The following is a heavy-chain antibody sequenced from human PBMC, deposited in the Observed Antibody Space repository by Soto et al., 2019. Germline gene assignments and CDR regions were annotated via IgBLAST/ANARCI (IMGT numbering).Heavy chain of an antibody. V-gene: IGHV1-46*01. CDR2: VNPSGGHT. CDR3: ARGGHVVVVTAALDY. J-gene: IGHJ4*02. CDR1: GDTFTDYY. Sequence: QVQLMQSGAEVKKPGASVKVSCKASGDTFTDYYIHWVRQAPGQGLEWMGTVNPSGGHTTYAQHFLGRVTMTRDTSTSTLYMGLTSLTSNDTAIYYLARGGHVVVVTAALDYWGQGTLVTVSS. D-gene: IGHD2-21*02.